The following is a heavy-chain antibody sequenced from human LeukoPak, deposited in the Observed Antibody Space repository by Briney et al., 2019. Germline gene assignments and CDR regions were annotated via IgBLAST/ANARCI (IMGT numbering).Heavy chain of an antibody. Sequence: GXSLQISCEGSGSILTSYWIGWGRELPGKGVEGRGIIYPRVSYTTYSPSFQGQVPISADNSISTAYLQWSSLKASDTAMYYCARLQDYGDYIDYWGQGTLVTVSS. CDR1: GSILTSYW. J-gene: IGHJ4*02. CDR2: IYPRVSYT. V-gene: IGHV5-51*01. CDR3: ARLQDYGDYIDY. D-gene: IGHD4-17*01.